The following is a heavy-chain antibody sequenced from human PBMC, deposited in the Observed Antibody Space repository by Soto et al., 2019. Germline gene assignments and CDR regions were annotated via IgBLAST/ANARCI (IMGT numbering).Heavy chain of an antibody. J-gene: IGHJ6*02. D-gene: IGHD6-13*01. CDR2: IYWDDDK. Sequence: QITLKESGPPLVKPTQTLTLTCTFSGFSLSTSGVGVGWIRQPPGKALEWLALIYWDDDKRYSPSLKSRLTITKDTSKNQVVLTMTNMDPVDTATYYCAHRTIAAAGTHYYYGMDVWGQGTTVTVSS. CDR3: AHRTIAAAGTHYYYGMDV. CDR1: GFSLSTSGVG. V-gene: IGHV2-5*02.